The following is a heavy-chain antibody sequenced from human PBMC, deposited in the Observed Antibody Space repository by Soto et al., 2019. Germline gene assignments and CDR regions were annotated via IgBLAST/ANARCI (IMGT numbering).Heavy chain of an antibody. Sequence: PSETLSLTCTVSGGSISSSSYYWGWIRQPPGKGLEWIGSIYYSGSTYYNPSLKSRVTISVDTSKNQFSLKLSSVTAADTAVYYCARQWIGEYSGSSSCMDVWGKGTTVTVSS. CDR1: GGSISSSSYY. J-gene: IGHJ6*04. V-gene: IGHV4-39*01. D-gene: IGHD1-26*01. CDR3: ARQWIGEYSGSSSCMDV. CDR2: IYYSGST.